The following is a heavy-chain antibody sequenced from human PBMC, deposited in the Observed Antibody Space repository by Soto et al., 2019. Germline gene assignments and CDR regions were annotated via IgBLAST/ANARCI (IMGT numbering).Heavy chain of an antibody. CDR2: ISAYNGNT. J-gene: IGHJ5*02. CDR1: GYTFTSYG. Sequence: ASVKVSCTASGYTFTSYGISWVRQAPGQGLEWMGWISAYNGNTNYAQKLQGRVTMTTDTSTSTAYMELRSLRSDDTAVYYCARDDAFGELFWWFDPWGQGTLVTVSS. V-gene: IGHV1-18*01. D-gene: IGHD3-10*01. CDR3: ARDDAFGELFWWFDP.